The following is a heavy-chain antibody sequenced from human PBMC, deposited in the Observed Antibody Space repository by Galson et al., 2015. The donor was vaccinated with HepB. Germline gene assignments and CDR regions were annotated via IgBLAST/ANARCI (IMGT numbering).Heavy chain of an antibody. CDR3: AHSYYDSSGFLFDY. D-gene: IGHD3-22*01. Sequence: PALVKPTQTLTLTCTFSGFSLSTSGVGVGWIRQPPGKALEWLALIYWDDDKRYSPSLKSRLTITKDTSKNQVVLTMTNMDPVDTATYYCAHSYYDSSGFLFDYWGQGTLVTVSS. J-gene: IGHJ4*02. CDR2: IYWDDDK. CDR1: GFSLSTSGVG. V-gene: IGHV2-5*02.